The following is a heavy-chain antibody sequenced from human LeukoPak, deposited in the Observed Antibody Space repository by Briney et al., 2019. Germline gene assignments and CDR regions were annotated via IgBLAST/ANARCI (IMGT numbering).Heavy chain of an antibody. CDR2: IHYDGKI. CDR1: GFSVSGKF. J-gene: IGHJ4*02. CDR3: ASGDGYLQPY. V-gene: IGHV3-53*01. D-gene: IGHD2-21*01. Sequence: GSLRLSRAASGFSVSGKFMSWVRQAPGKGLEWVSIIHYDGKIRYAGSVGGRFTIYRDDSENTLFLQMNSLRVDDTAVYFCASGDGYLQPYWGQGTLVTVSS.